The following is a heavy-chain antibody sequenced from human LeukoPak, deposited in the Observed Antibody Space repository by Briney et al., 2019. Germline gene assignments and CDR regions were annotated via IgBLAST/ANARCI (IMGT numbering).Heavy chain of an antibody. V-gene: IGHV4-34*01. D-gene: IGHD3-10*01. CDR2: INHSGST. CDR1: GGSFSGYY. J-gene: IGHJ1*01. CDR3: ARGRRAYYYGSGSFLYYFQH. Sequence: SETLSLTCAVYGGSFSGYYWSWIRQPPGKGLEWIGEINHSGSTNYNPSLKSRVTISVDTSKNQFSLKLSSVTAADTAVYYCARGRRAYYYGSGSFLYYFQHWGQGTLVTVSS.